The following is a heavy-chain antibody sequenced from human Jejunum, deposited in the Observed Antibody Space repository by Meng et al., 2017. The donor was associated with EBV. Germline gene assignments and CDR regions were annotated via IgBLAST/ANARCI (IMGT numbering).Heavy chain of an antibody. Sequence: QVQWGRAGVGVKKLGAPMKSSFKASGYTFTRYGISWVRQAPGQGLEWLAWISAYNGKTNYAQNLQGRVTLTTDTSTTTTYMELRSLRSDDTAVYYCARDGPDYGNYINFDYWGQGTLVTVSS. J-gene: IGHJ4*02. CDR2: ISAYNGKT. V-gene: IGHV1-18*01. CDR3: ARDGPDYGNYINFDY. CDR1: GYTFTRYG. D-gene: IGHD4-11*01.